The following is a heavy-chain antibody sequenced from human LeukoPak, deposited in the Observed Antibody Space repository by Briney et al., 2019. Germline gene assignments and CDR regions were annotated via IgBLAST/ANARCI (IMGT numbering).Heavy chain of an antibody. Sequence: SETLSLTCTVSGGSISNYYWSWIRQPPGRGLEWIGYIYTSGSTNYNPSLKSRVTISVDTSKNQFSLKLSSVTAADTAVYYCARLRMYRDGYNFDYWGQGTLVTVSS. CDR2: IYTSGST. D-gene: IGHD5-24*01. J-gene: IGHJ4*02. V-gene: IGHV4-4*09. CDR1: GGSISNYY. CDR3: ARLRMYRDGYNFDY.